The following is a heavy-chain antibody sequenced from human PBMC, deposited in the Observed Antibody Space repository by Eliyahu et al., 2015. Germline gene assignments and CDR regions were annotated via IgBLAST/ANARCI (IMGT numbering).Heavy chain of an antibody. J-gene: IGHJ6*03. Sequence: QVQLVESGGGVVQPGESLRLXCAAXGFPFRXHTIHWVRQAPGKGLEWVAVISFDGSNKYYADSVKGRFTVSRDNSKNTLYLQMNSLRAEDTAVYYCARDGYTYYIHYHYMDVWGKGTTVSVSS. CDR2: ISFDGSNK. D-gene: IGHD2-2*02. CDR3: ARDGYTYYIHYHYMDV. CDR1: GFPFRXHT. V-gene: IGHV3-30*04.